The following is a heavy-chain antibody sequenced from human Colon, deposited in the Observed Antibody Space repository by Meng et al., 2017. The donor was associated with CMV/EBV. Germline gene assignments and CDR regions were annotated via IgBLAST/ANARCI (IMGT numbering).Heavy chain of an antibody. CDR2: HKAEEGNT. Sequence: ASGYSFNTYGMQWVRQAPGERVEWKGLHKAEEGNTRYSQKYQGRVTFTSDTSAAKAYMELTSLRLEDTAAYFCARDHWGDVWASLDYWGQGTLVTVSS. V-gene: IGHV1-3*01. D-gene: IGHD7-27*01. J-gene: IGHJ4*02. CDR1: GYSFNTYG. CDR3: ARDHWGDVWASLDY.